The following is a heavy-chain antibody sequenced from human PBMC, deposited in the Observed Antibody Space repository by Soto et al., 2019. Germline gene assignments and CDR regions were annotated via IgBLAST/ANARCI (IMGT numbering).Heavy chain of an antibody. J-gene: IGHJ4*02. Sequence: SETLSLTCTVSGGSISSSSYYWGWIRQPPGKGLEWIGSIYYSGSTYYNPSLKSRVTMSVDTSKNQFSLRLSSVTAADTAVYYCEGLGRQLVRDDYWGQGTLVTVSS. CDR2: IYYSGST. CDR3: EGLGRQLVRDDY. CDR1: GGSISSSSYY. V-gene: IGHV4-39*01. D-gene: IGHD6-13*01.